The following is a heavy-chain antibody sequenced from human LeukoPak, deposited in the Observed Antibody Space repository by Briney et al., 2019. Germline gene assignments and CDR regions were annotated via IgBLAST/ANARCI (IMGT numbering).Heavy chain of an antibody. CDR1: PVTFGTSA. D-gene: IGHD2-15*01. CDR3: ARINCSGGTCYDYFDD. CDR2: VSAGGTNT. V-gene: IGHV3-23*01. J-gene: IGHJ4*02. Sequence: GGSLRLSCVGSPVTFGTSAMSWVRQAPGKGLEWVSAVSAGGTNTYYADSVEGRFTISRDNSKDTLYLHMDSLRVEDTAQYFCARINCSGGTCYDYFDDWGQGTLVTVSS.